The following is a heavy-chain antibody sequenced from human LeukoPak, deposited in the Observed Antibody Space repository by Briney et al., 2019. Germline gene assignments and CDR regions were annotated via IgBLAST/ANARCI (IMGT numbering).Heavy chain of an antibody. D-gene: IGHD3-22*01. Sequence: LPGGSLRLSCAASGFTFSSYEMNWVRQAPGKGLEWVSYISSSGSAIYYADSVKGRFTISRDNAKDSLYVQMNSLRAEDTAVYYCARGYPSVGYSDSSAYPYFFDYWGQGTLVTVSS. CDR3: ARGYPSVGYSDSSAYPYFFDY. CDR1: GFTFSSYE. J-gene: IGHJ4*02. CDR2: ISSSGSAI. V-gene: IGHV3-48*03.